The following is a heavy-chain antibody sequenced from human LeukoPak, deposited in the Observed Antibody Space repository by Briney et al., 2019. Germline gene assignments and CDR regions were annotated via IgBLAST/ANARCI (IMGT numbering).Heavy chain of an antibody. D-gene: IGHD1-26*01. CDR3: ATQVGTKRGDGFDI. J-gene: IGHJ3*02. CDR1: GFTFSSHA. V-gene: IGHV3-23*02. CDR2: ISGNGAGT. Sequence: GGSLRPSCTPSGFTFSSHAMSWVRQAPGKGLEWVSGISGNGAGTYYGDSVKGRFTISRDNSKNTLYLQMNSLRAEDTAVYYCATQVGTKRGDGFDIWGQGTMVTVSS.